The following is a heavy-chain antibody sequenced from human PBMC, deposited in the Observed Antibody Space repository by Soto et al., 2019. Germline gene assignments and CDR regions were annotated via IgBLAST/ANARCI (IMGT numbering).Heavy chain of an antibody. J-gene: IGHJ5*02. V-gene: IGHV4-34*01. CDR1: GGSFCGYY. Sequence: KNSETLSLSCAVYGGSFCGYYWSWIRQPPGKGLEWIGEINHSGSTNYNPSLKSRVTISVDTSKNQFSLKLSSVTAADTAVYYCARGHTYYDILTGPCNWFDPWGQGTLVTVSS. CDR2: INHSGST. D-gene: IGHD3-9*01. CDR3: ARGHTYYDILTGPCNWFDP.